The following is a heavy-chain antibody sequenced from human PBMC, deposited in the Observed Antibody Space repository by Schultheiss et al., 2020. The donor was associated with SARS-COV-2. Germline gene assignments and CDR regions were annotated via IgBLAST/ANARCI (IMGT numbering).Heavy chain of an antibody. CDR2: IYYSGST. D-gene: IGHD3-10*01. CDR3: AIVGRSYYGSGSPNWFDP. J-gene: IGHJ5*02. V-gene: IGHV4-61*01. CDR1: GGSVSSGSYY. Sequence: SETLSLTCTVSGGSVSSGSYYWSWIRQPPGKGLEWIGYIYYSGSTNYNPSLKSRVTISVDTSKNQFSLKLSSVTAADTAVYYCAIVGRSYYGSGSPNWFDPWGQGTLVTVSS.